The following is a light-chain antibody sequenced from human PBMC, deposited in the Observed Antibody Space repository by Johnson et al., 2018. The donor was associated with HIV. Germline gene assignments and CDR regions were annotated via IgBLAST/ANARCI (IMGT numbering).Light chain of an antibody. J-gene: IGLJ1*01. CDR3: GTWDSSLSAGV. V-gene: IGLV1-51*02. CDR2: ENN. CDR1: SSNIGNNY. Sequence: QLVLTQPPSVSAAPGQKVTISCSGSSSNIGNNYVSWYQQLPGTAPKLLIYENNKRPSGIPDRFSGSKSGTSATLGITGLQTGAEADYHCGTWDSSLSAGVFGTGTKVTVL.